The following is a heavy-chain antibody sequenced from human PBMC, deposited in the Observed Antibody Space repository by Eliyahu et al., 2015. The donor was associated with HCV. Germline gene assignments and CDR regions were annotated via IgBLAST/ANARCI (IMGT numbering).Heavy chain of an antibody. D-gene: IGHD3-9*01. Sequence: QVQLVQSGAEVKKPGASVKVSCKASGYTFTGYYMHWVRQAPGQGLEWMGWINPNSGGTNYAQKFQGRVTMTRDTSISTAYMELSRLRSDDTAVYYCARGAKWANKIYDILTGGIVGIDYWGQGTLVTVSS. V-gene: IGHV1-2*02. CDR3: ARGAKWANKIYDILTGGIVGIDY. J-gene: IGHJ4*02. CDR1: GYTFTGYY. CDR2: INPNSGGT.